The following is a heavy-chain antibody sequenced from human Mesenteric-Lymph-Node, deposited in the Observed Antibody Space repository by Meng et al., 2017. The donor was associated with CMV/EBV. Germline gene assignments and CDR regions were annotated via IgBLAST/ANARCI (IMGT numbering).Heavy chain of an antibody. CDR1: GFTFSSSA. J-gene: IGHJ6*02. V-gene: IGHV3-23*03. CDR3: ARGRPYGMDV. Sequence: GESLKISCAASGFTFSSSAMSWVRQAPGKGLEWVSVIYSDGSSTYYADSVKGRFTISRHNSKNTLYLQMNFLRAEDTAVYYCARGRPYGMDVWGQGTTVTVSS. CDR2: IYSDGSST.